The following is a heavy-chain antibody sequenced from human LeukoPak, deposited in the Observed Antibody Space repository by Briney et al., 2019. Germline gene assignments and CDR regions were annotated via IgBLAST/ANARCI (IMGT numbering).Heavy chain of an antibody. J-gene: IGHJ4*02. CDR2: LHPNNGGT. V-gene: IGHV1-2*02. CDR1: GFPLTAYY. D-gene: IGHD7-27*01. Sequence: ASVKVSCKASGFPLTAYYMHWVRQAPGQGLEWMGWLHPNNGGTNNLQKFQGRVAMTRDTSISTAYMDLSRLTSDDTAEYCWARGKISGDDFDFWGQGTLVTVSS. CDR3: ARGKISGDDFDF.